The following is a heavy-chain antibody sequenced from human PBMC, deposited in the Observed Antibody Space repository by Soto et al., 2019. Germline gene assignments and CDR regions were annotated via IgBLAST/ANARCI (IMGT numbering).Heavy chain of an antibody. J-gene: IGHJ4*02. Sequence: QLQLQESGPGLVKPSETLSLTCTVSGGSISSSSYYWGWIRQPPGKGLEWIGSIYYSGSTYYNPSLKSRVTISVDTSKNQFSLKLSSVTAADTAVYYCARLRIAARQFDYWGQGTLVTVSS. CDR3: ARLRIAARQFDY. V-gene: IGHV4-39*01. D-gene: IGHD6-6*01. CDR1: GGSISSSSYY. CDR2: IYYSGST.